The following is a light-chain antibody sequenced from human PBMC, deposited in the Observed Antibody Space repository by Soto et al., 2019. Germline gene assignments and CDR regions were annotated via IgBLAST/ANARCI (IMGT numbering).Light chain of an antibody. CDR2: EGS. J-gene: IGLJ1*01. Sequence: SLLTQPASVSGSPGQSITISCTGTSSDVGSYNLVSWYQQHPGKAPKLMIYEGSKRPSGVSNRFSGSKSGNTASLTISGLQAEDEADYYCCSYAGSSTSYVFGTGTQLTVL. CDR1: SSDVGSYNL. CDR3: CSYAGSSTSYV. V-gene: IGLV2-23*01.